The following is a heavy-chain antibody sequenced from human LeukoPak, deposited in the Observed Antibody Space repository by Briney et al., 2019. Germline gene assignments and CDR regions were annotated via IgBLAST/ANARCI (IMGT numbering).Heavy chain of an antibody. J-gene: IGHJ5*02. CDR1: GYSISSGYN. Sequence: SETLSLTCAVSGYSISSGYNWGWIRQPPGKGLEWIGSIYHSGSTYYNPSLKSRVTISVDTSKNQFSLKLSSVTAADTAVYYCARIRIVVVVAADGGRGSWFDPWGQGTLVTVSS. CDR3: ARIRIVVVVAADGGRGSWFDP. D-gene: IGHD2-15*01. V-gene: IGHV4-38-2*01. CDR2: IYHSGST.